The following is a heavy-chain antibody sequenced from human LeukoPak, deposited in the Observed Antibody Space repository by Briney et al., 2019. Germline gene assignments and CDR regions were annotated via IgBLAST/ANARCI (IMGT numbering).Heavy chain of an antibody. CDR3: ARALDSSGWYFDY. Sequence: MTSETLSPSCTVSGGSISSSSYYWGWIRQPPGKGLEWIGYIYYSGSTNYNPSLKSRVTISVDTSKNQFSLELSSVTAADTAVYYCARALDSSGWYFDYWGQGTLVTVYS. CDR2: IYYSGST. D-gene: IGHD6-19*01. CDR1: GGSISSSSYY. V-gene: IGHV4-61*05. J-gene: IGHJ4*02.